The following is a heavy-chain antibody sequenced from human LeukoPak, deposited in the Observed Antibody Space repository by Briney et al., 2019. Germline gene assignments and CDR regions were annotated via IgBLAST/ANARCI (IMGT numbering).Heavy chain of an antibody. CDR1: GFIFDDYG. CDR3: AGYASSGRRDALDI. V-gene: IGHV3-20*04. J-gene: IGHJ3*02. Sequence: GGSLRLSCAASGFIFDDYGMSWVRQVPGKGLEWVSGINWSGGSTGYADSVKGRFTISRDNAKKSLYLQMNSLRAEDTAVYYCAGYASSGRRDALDIWGQGTMVTVSS. CDR2: INWSGGST. D-gene: IGHD3-22*01.